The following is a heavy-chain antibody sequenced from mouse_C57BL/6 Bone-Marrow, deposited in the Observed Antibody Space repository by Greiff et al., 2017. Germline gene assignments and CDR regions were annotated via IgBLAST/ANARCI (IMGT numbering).Heavy chain of an antibody. D-gene: IGHD6-1*01. CDR3: ASVRWPLYFDV. CDR2: IDPSDSYT. CDR1: GYTFTSYW. Sequence: VQLQQPGAELVKPGASVKLSCKAPGYTFTSYWMQWVKQRPGQGLEWIGEIDPSDSYTNYNQKFKGKATFTVDTSSSTAYMQLSSLTSEDSAVYYCASVRWPLYFDVWGTGTTVTVSS. J-gene: IGHJ1*03. V-gene: IGHV1-50*01.